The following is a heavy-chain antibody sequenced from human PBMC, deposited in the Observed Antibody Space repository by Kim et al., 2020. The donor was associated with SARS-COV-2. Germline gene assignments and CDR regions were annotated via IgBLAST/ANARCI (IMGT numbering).Heavy chain of an antibody. CDR1: GGSFSGYY. Sequence: SETLSLTCAVYGGSFSGYYWSWIRQPPGKGLEWIGEINHSGSTNYNPSLKSRVTISVDTSKNQFSLKLSSVTAADTAVYYCARARPSYSGSYYYAGAFDIWGQGTMVTLSS. J-gene: IGHJ3*02. V-gene: IGHV4-34*01. CDR3: ARARPSYSGSYYYAGAFDI. CDR2: INHSGST. D-gene: IGHD1-26*01.